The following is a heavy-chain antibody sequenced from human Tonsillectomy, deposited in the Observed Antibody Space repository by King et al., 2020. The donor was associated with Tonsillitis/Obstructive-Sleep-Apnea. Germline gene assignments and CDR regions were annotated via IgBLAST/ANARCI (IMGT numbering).Heavy chain of an antibody. CDR3: ARVGGTDIVVVVAATPVHYYYYMDV. CDR2: INHSGST. V-gene: IGHV4-34*01. Sequence: VQLQQWGAGLLKPSETLSLTCAVYGGSFSGYYWSWIRQPPGKGLEWIGEINHSGSTNYNPSLKSRVTISVDTSKNQFSLKLSSVTAADTAVYYCARVGGTDIVVVVAATPVHYYYYMDVWGKGTTVTVSS. CDR1: GGSFSGYY. J-gene: IGHJ6*03. D-gene: IGHD2-15*01.